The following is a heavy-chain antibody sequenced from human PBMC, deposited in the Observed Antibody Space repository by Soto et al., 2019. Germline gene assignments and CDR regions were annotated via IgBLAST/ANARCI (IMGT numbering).Heavy chain of an antibody. CDR2: ISGSGGTT. CDR3: ARALPVAKGGFDP. V-gene: IGHV3-23*01. D-gene: IGHD2-2*01. CDR1: GFTFGTYA. J-gene: IGHJ5*02. Sequence: LRLSCAASGFTFGTYAMNWVRQAPGKGLEWVSGISGSGGTTYYTDSVKGRFTISRDNSKNTLYLQMNSLRADDTAIYYCARALPVAKGGFDPWGQGTLVTVSS.